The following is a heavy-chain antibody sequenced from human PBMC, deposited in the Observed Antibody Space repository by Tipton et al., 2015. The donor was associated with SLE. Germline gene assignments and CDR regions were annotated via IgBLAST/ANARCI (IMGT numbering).Heavy chain of an antibody. J-gene: IGHJ4*02. CDR2: ISWNGDST. D-gene: IGHD1-1*01. CDR1: GFTFDDSVHDSA. CDR3: VKDMDSFGSKSTLEY. V-gene: IGHV3-9*01. Sequence: SLRLSCAVSGFTFDDSVHDSAMHWVRQVPGKGLEWVSGISWNGDSTHYADSVKGRFIISRNNARKSLFLRMNSLRPEDTALYYCVKDMDSFGSKSTLEYWGQGTLVTVSS.